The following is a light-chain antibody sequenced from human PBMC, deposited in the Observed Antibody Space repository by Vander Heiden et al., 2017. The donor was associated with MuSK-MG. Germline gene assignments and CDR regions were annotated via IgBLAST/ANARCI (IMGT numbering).Light chain of an antibody. CDR1: QSITRS. Sequence: DIQMTQSPSSLSASVGDRVTITCRASQSITRSLNWYQQKPGKAPNLLIYGTSSLQSGVPSRFSGSGSGTDFTLTISSLQPEDSATYCCQQTDRLPYTFGQGTKMXIK. J-gene: IGKJ2*01. CDR3: QQTDRLPYT. CDR2: GTS. V-gene: IGKV1-39*01.